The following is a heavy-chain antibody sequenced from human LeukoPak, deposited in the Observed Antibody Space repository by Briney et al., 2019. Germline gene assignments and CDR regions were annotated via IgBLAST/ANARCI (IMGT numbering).Heavy chain of an antibody. Sequence: PGGSLRLSCAASGFTFDDYAMHWVRQAPGKGLEWVSGISWNSGSIGYADSVKGRFTISRDNAKNSLYLQMNSLRAGDTAVYYCARGVMPQLPDWFDPWGQGTLVTVSS. CDR3: ARGVMPQLPDWFDP. V-gene: IGHV3-9*01. CDR2: ISWNSGSI. CDR1: GFTFDDYA. D-gene: IGHD2-2*01. J-gene: IGHJ5*02.